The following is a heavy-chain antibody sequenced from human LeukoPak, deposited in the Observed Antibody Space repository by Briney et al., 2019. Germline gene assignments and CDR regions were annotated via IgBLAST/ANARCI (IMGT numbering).Heavy chain of an antibody. V-gene: IGHV3-21*01. Sequence: KSGGSLRLSCAASGFTFSSYSMNWVRQAPGKGLEWVSSISSSSYIYYAGSVKGRFTISRDNAKNSLYLQMNSLRAEDTAVYYCARDSAVEMATIFNYWGQGTLVTVSS. CDR3: ARDSAVEMATIFNY. CDR2: ISSSSYI. D-gene: IGHD5-24*01. J-gene: IGHJ4*02. CDR1: GFTFSSYS.